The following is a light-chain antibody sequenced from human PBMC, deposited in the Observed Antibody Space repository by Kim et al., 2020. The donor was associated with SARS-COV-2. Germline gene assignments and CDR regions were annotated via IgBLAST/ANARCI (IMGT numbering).Light chain of an antibody. V-gene: IGLV3-9*01. CDR3: QVWDSSTGV. CDR1: NIGTKN. Sequence: SYELTQPLSVSVALGQTTRITCGGNNIGTKNVHGYQQKPGQAPVLVIYRDNNRPSGIPERFSGSNSGNTATLTISRAQAGDEADYYCQVWDSSTGVFGGGTQLTVL. CDR2: RDN. J-gene: IGLJ2*01.